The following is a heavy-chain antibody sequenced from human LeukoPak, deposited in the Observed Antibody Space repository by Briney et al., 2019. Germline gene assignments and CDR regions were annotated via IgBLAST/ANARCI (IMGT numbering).Heavy chain of an antibody. CDR3: ARVGSSWYLDAFDI. D-gene: IGHD6-13*01. V-gene: IGHV1-18*01. CDR2: ISAYNGNT. CDR1: GYTFTSYG. Sequence: ASVKVSCKASGYTFTSYGISWVRRAPGQGLEWMGWISAYNGNTNYAQKLQGRVTMTTDTSTSTAYMELRSLRSDDTAVYYCARVGSSWYLDAFDIWGQGTMVTVSS. J-gene: IGHJ3*02.